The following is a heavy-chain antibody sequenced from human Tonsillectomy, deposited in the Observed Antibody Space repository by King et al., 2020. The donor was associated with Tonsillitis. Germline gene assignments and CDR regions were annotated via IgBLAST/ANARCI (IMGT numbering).Heavy chain of an antibody. D-gene: IGHD3-10*01. Sequence: VQLVESGAEVKKPGESLRISCKGSGYTFTSYWIGWVRQMPGKGLEWMGIIYPPDSDTRYSPSFQGQVTMSVDKSIRTAYLQWSSLKASDTAVYYCAGTMVREVPYSHYFGMDVWGQGTTVTVSS. J-gene: IGHJ6*02. V-gene: IGHV5-51*01. CDR3: AGTMVREVPYSHYFGMDV. CDR2: IYPPDSDT. CDR1: GYTFTSYW.